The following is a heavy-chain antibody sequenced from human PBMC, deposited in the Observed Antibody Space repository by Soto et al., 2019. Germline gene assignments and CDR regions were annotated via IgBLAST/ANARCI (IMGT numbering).Heavy chain of an antibody. CDR3: AREVVAATNWFDP. D-gene: IGHD2-15*01. V-gene: IGHV1-18*01. Sequence: QDQLVQSGAEVKNPGAAVRVSCKASNYSFTSYGFSWIRQAPGQGLEWMGWISPYNGNTNYAQKFQGRVTMTTDTSTSTAFMGLRSLRSDDTAVYYCAREVVAATNWFDPWGQGTLVTVSS. J-gene: IGHJ5*02. CDR2: ISPYNGNT. CDR1: NYSFTSYG.